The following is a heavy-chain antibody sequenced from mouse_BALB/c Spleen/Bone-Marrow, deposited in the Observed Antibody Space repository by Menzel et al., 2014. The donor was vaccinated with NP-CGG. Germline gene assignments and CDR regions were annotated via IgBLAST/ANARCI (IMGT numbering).Heavy chain of an antibody. Sequence: DVQLVESGPGLVKPSQSLSLTCTVTGYSITSDYAWNWIRQFPGNKLEWMGYISYSGSTSYNPSLKSRISITRDTSKTQFFLQLNSVTTEDTATYYCARSADWYFDVWGAGTTVTVSP. J-gene: IGHJ1*01. CDR3: ARSADWYFDV. CDR2: ISYSGST. CDR1: GYSITSDYA. V-gene: IGHV3-2*02.